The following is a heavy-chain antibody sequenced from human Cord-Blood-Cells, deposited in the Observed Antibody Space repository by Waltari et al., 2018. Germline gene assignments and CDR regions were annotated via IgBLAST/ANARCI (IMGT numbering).Heavy chain of an antibody. V-gene: IGHV3-21*01. CDR1: GFTFRSYS. CDR3: ARDTQWLGDFDY. J-gene: IGHJ4*02. CDR2: ISSSSSYI. Sequence: EVQLVESGGGLVKPGGSLRLSCAASGFTFRSYSMNWVRQAPGKGLEWVSSISSSSSYIYYADSVKGRFTISRDNAKNSLYLQMNSLRAEDTAVYYCARDTQWLGDFDYWGQGTLVTVSS. D-gene: IGHD6-19*01.